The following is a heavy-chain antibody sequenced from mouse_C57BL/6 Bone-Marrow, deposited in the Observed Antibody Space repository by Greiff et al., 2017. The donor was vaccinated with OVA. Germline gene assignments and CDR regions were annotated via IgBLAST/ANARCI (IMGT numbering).Heavy chain of an antibody. CDR2: ISDGGSYT. V-gene: IGHV5-4*03. J-gene: IGHJ2*01. CDR3: ARGAYYGYDGYYFDY. Sequence: EVNLVESGGGLVKPGGSLKLSCAASGFTFSSYAMSWVRQTPEKRLEWVATISDGGSYTYYPDNVKGRFTISRDNAKNNLYLQMSHLKSEDTAMYYCARGAYYGYDGYYFDYWGQGTTLTVSS. CDR1: GFTFSSYA. D-gene: IGHD2-9*01.